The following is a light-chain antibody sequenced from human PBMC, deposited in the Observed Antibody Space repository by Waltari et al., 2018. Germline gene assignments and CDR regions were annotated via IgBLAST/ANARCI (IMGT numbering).Light chain of an antibody. J-gene: IGLJ3*02. CDR1: SDDVGGYNS. V-gene: IGLV2-11*01. CDR2: DVN. Sequence: QSALTQPRSVSGSPGQSVTISCTGTSDDVGGYNSVSWYQQHPGKAPKLMIYDVNKRPSGVPDRFSGSKSGNTASLTISGLQGEDEADYHCCSYAGSFTWVFGGGTKLTVL. CDR3: CSYAGSFTWV.